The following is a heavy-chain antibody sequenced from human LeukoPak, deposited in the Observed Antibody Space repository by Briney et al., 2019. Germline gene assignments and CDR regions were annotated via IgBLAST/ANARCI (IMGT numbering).Heavy chain of an antibody. D-gene: IGHD3-22*01. V-gene: IGHV4-39*01. Sequence: PSETLSLTCTVSGASIRSSTYYWGWARQPPGQGLEYVGSVYYSGTASNNPSLKSRLTISVDTSKNQFSLKLSSVTATDTAMYYCVRHFYYFDTSGYSNFDSWGQGSLVTVSS. J-gene: IGHJ4*02. CDR2: VYYSGTA. CDR1: GASIRSSTYY. CDR3: VRHFYYFDTSGYSNFDS.